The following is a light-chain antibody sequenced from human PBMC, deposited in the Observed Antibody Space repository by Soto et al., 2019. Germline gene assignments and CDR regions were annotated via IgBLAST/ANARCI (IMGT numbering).Light chain of an antibody. Sequence: GDRGTLVCRASRCINTRLAWYQQRPGQAPRLLISNASRRATGIPDRFRGSGSGTDVXLSITRLEPEDSAVYYCQHYVSLPLTFGGGTKVDIK. CDR1: RCINTR. CDR2: NAS. J-gene: IGKJ4*01. V-gene: IGKV3-20*01. CDR3: QHYVSLPLT.